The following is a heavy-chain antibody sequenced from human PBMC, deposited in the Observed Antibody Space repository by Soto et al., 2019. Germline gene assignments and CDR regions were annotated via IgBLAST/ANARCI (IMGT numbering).Heavy chain of an antibody. CDR3: ATENNEHFAY. J-gene: IGHJ4*02. V-gene: IGHV1-8*01. CDR1: GYTFTSYD. CDR2: MNPNSGNT. Sequence: QVQLVQSGAEVKKPGASVKVSCKASGYTFTSYDINWVRQATGQGLEWMGGMNPNSGNTGYAQKFQGSITMTRNTTRITAFMVLSSLRSEDTAVFYCATENNEHFAYWGPGPLVTVSS.